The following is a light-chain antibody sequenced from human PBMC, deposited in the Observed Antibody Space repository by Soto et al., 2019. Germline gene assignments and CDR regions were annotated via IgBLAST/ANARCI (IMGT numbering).Light chain of an antibody. CDR2: DAS. Sequence: EVGLTQSPGTLSLSPGERATLSCRASQSVSSSYLAWYQQKPGQAPRLLIYDASNRATGIPARFSGSGSVTDFSLTIMYVEPEDVSAYDCRGCSTRLRAFGEGTKVDIK. V-gene: IGKV3-11*01. CDR1: QSVSSSY. CDR3: RGCSTRLRA. J-gene: IGKJ1*01.